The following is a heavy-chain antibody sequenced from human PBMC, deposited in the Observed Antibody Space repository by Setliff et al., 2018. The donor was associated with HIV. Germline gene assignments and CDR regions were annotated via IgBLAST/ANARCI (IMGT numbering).Heavy chain of an antibody. J-gene: IGHJ6*03. D-gene: IGHD6-13*01. CDR3: ARDRRSSWGVDYYYYMDV. V-gene: IGHV4-4*07. CDR1: GGSISTYY. Sequence: ETLSLTCTVSGGSISTYYLTWIRQPAGKGLEWIGRIFASGSTNYNPSLKSRVTISVDTSKNQFSLKLSSVTAADTAVYYCARDRRSSWGVDYYYYMDVWGKGTTVTVSS. CDR2: IFASGST.